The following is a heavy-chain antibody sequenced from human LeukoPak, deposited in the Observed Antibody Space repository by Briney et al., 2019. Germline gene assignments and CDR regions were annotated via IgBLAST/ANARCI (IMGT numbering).Heavy chain of an antibody. CDR1: GGSISSYY. J-gene: IGHJ6*03. CDR2: IYYSGST. Sequence: SETLSLTCTVSGGSISSYYWSWIRQPPGKGLEWIGYIYYSGSTNYNPSLKSRVTISVDTSKNQFSLKLSSVTAADTAVYYCARVPLRGYSYGYTPPHYYSMDVWGKGTTVTISS. CDR3: ARVPLRGYSYGYTPPHYYSMDV. V-gene: IGHV4-59*13. D-gene: IGHD5-18*01.